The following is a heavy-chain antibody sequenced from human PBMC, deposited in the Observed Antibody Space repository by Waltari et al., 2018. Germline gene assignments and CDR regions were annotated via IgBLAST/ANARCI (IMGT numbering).Heavy chain of an antibody. V-gene: IGHV3-9*01. J-gene: IGHJ3*01. Sequence: EVQLVESGGGLVHPGRSLKLPCAASGFPFYDYAMPWVRQAPGKGLEWVAGINWNSDSIGYGDSVKGRFTISRDNARNSLYLQMNSLTTEDTAVYYCLKKNDEVYDRNGLVYDAFDVWGQGTMVTVST. CDR3: LKKNDEVYDRNGLVYDAFDV. CDR2: INWNSDSI. D-gene: IGHD3-22*01. CDR1: GFPFYDYA.